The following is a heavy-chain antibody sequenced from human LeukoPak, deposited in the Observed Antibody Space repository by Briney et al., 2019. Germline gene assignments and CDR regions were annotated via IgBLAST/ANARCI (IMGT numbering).Heavy chain of an antibody. V-gene: IGHV3-66*01. CDR2: IYSGGST. D-gene: IGHD4-17*01. Sequence: GGSLRLSCAASGFTVSSNYMSWVRQAPGKGLEWVSVIYSGGSTYYADSVKGRFTISRDNSKNTLYLQMNSLRAEDTAVYYCATIDYGDYVLSYASNFDYWGQGTLVTVSS. CDR1: GFTVSSNY. CDR3: ATIDYGDYVLSYASNFDY. J-gene: IGHJ4*02.